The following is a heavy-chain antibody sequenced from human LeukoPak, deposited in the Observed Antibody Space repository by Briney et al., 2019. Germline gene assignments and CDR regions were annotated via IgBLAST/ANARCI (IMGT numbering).Heavy chain of an antibody. CDR2: ISSSSSYI. J-gene: IGHJ4*02. Sequence: GGSLRLSCAASGFTFSSYSMNWVRQAPGKGLEWVSSISSSSSYIYYADSVKGRFTISRDNAKNSLYLQMNSLRAEDTAVYYCARDMAVDCSGGSCYSDYWGQGTLVTVSS. CDR1: GFTFSSYS. CDR3: ARDMAVDCSGGSCYSDY. V-gene: IGHV3-21*01. D-gene: IGHD2-15*01.